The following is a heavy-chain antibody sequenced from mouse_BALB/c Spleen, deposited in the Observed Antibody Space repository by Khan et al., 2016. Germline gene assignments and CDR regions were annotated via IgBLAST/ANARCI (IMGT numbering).Heavy chain of an antibody. Sequence: VQLQQSGPALVKPGASVRISCKSSGYSFTGYYMHWVKQSHGKSLEWIGRVNPDNGGTHYNQKFKDKAIITVDKSSITAYMEFRSLTSEDSAVYYCARDDYAWFGYWCQGTLVTVSA. V-gene: IGHV1-18*01. CDR2: VNPDNGGT. CDR3: ARDDYAWFGY. J-gene: IGHJ3*01. CDR1: GYSFTGYY. D-gene: IGHD2-4*01.